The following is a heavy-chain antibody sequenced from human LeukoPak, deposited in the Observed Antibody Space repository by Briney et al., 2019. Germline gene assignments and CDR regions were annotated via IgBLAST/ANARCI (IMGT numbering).Heavy chain of an antibody. CDR1: GFTFSSYG. CDR3: AREGGYSSSWDFDY. Sequence: PGGSLRLSCAASGFTFSSYGMSWVRQAPGKGLDWVAVILENGSYQYYADSVKGRFTISRDNSKNTLFLQMNSLRAEDTAVYYCAREGGYSSSWDFDYWGQGTLVTVSS. CDR2: ILENGSYQ. D-gene: IGHD6-6*01. J-gene: IGHJ4*02. V-gene: IGHV3-30*03.